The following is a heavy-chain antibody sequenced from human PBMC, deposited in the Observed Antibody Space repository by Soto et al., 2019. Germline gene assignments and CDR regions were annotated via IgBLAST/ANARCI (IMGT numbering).Heavy chain of an antibody. V-gene: IGHV1-8*01. J-gene: IGHJ6*03. CDR2: MNPNSGNT. CDR3: ARGRRITIFGVVIMTYYMDV. D-gene: IGHD3-3*01. CDR1: GYTFTSYD. Sequence: ASVKVSCKASGYTFTSYDINWVRQATGQGLEWMGWMNPNSGNTGYAQKFQGRVTMTRNTSISTAYMELSSLRSGDTAVYYCARGRRITIFGVVIMTYYMDVWGKGTTVTVSS.